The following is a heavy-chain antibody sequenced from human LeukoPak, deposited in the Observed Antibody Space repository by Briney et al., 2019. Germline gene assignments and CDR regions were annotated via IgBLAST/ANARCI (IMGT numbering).Heavy chain of an antibody. D-gene: IGHD3-3*01. J-gene: IGHJ6*02. V-gene: IGHV1-69*04. CDR1: GGTFSSYA. CDR2: IIPILGIA. Sequence: SVKVSCKASGGTFSSYAISWVRQAPGQGLEWMGRIIPILGIANYAQKFQGRVTITADKSTSTAYMELSSLRSEDTAVYYCARSTSSITIFGVVNPGHYYGMDVWGQGTTVTVSS. CDR3: ARSTSSITIFGVVNPGHYYGMDV.